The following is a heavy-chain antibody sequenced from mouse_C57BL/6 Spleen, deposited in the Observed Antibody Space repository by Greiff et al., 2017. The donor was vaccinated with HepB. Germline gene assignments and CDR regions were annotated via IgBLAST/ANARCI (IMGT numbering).Heavy chain of an antibody. D-gene: IGHD1-1*01. J-gene: IGHJ1*03. V-gene: IGHV1-15*01. Sequence: VQLQQSGAELVRPGASVTLSCKASGYTFTDYEMHWVKQTPVHGLEWIGAIDPETGGTAYNQKFKGKAILTADKSSSTAYMELRSLTSEDSAVYYCTRSPDYGSSYWYFDVWGTGTTVTVSS. CDR1: GYTFTDYE. CDR2: IDPETGGT. CDR3: TRSPDYGSSYWYFDV.